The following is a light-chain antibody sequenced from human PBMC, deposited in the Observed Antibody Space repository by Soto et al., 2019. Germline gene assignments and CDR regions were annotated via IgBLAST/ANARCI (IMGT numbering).Light chain of an antibody. CDR1: SSDIGNYNF. CDR3: SSFTSSSTRV. V-gene: IGLV2-14*01. Sequence: QSALTQPASVSGSPGQSITISCTGTSSDIGNYNFVSWYQQHPGKAPKFIIYDVSNRPSGVSNRFSGSKSGNTASLTISGLQAEDEADYYCSSFTSSSTRVFGTGTKGTVL. J-gene: IGLJ1*01. CDR2: DVS.